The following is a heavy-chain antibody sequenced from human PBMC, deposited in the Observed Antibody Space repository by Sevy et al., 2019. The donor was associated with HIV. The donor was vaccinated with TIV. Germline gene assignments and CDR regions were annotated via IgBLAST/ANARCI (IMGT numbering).Heavy chain of an antibody. V-gene: IGHV3-30-3*01. CDR2: ISYDGTYN. D-gene: IGHD2-8*01. Sequence: GGSLRLTCAASGFTFSSYAMSWVRQAPGKGLEWVWLISYDGTYNYYADSLKGRFTSAGDNSNNTPYLQMNSQRGNDTAVDYCASVAVSYCTNDCYHRFDYWGPGALVTVSS. J-gene: IGHJ4*02. CDR1: GFTFSSYA. CDR3: ASVAVSYCTNDCYHRFDY.